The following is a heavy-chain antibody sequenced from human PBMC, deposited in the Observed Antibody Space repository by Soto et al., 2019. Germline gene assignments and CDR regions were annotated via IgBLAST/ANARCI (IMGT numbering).Heavy chain of an antibody. Sequence: GGSLRLSCAASGFTFSSYAMSWVRQAPGKGLEWVAVISHDGNQKYYADFAKGRFTISRDNARNTLHLQMNSLRPEDTAFFYCVKATLPTAIKFGVDSWGQGTLVTV. J-gene: IGHJ5*01. CDR3: VKATLPTAIKFGVDS. V-gene: IGHV3-30*18. D-gene: IGHD2-2*01. CDR2: ISHDGNQK. CDR1: GFTFSSYA.